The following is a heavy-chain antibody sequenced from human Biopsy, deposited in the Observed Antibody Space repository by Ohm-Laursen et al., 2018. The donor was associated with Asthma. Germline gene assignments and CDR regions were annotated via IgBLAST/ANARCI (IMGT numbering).Heavy chain of an antibody. CDR1: GFSFNSYG. Sequence: SLRLSCTASGFSFNSYGMHWVRQAPGKGLEWVAVMLFDGRQTYYADSVKGRFTISRDNSKNTLYLQMNSLRAEDTAVYYCAKERYYDFWSGYPIWGQGTMVTVSP. CDR2: MLFDGRQT. V-gene: IGHV3-30*18. J-gene: IGHJ3*02. CDR3: AKERYYDFWSGYPI. D-gene: IGHD3-3*01.